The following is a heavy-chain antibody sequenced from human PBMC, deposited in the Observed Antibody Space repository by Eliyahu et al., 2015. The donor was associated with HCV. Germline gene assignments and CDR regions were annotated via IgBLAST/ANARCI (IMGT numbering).Heavy chain of an antibody. CDR2: INPDNGGT. V-gene: IGHV1-2*04. CDR3: ARQYCDSTSCHNYFDY. Sequence: VQLVQSGAEVREPGASVMVXCKTSGXRXGDFYLHWVRQAPGQRLEWMGXINPDNGGTDYAEKFQDWVTMTRDSSIGAAYLELNSLKSDDTAIYYCARQYCDSTSCHNYFDYWGQGTLVTVSS. D-gene: IGHD2/OR15-2a*01. CDR1: GXRXGDFY. J-gene: IGHJ4*02.